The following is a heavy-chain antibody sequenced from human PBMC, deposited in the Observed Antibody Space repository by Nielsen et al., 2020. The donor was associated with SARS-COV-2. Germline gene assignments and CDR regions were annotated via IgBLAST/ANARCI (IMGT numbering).Heavy chain of an antibody. J-gene: IGHJ5*02. Sequence: GGSLRLSCAASGFTFDDYAMHWVRQAPGKGLEWVSGISWNSGSIGYADSVKGRFTISRDNAKNSLYLQMNSLRAEDTALYYCAKEGWDCSSTSCYGDWFDPW. V-gene: IGHV3-9*01. CDR3: AKEGWDCSSTSCYGDWFDP. D-gene: IGHD2-2*01. CDR2: ISWNSGSI. CDR1: GFTFDDYA.